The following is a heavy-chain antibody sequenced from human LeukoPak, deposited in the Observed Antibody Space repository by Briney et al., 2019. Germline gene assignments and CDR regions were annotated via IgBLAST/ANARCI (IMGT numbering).Heavy chain of an antibody. CDR2: ISSSSSYI. J-gene: IGHJ4*02. D-gene: IGHD1-26*01. CDR1: GFTFSSYS. Sequence: GGSLRLSCAASGFTFSSYSMNWVRQAPGKGLEWVSSISSSSSYIYYADSVKGRFTISRDNAKNSLYLQMNSLRAEDTAVYYCAGLWATIFPDYWGQGTLVTVSS. V-gene: IGHV3-21*01. CDR3: AGLWATIFPDY.